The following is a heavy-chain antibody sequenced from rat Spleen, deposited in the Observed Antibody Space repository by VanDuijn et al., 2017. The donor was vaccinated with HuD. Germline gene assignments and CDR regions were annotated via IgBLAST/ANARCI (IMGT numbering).Heavy chain of an antibody. CDR1: GFISSDHY. CDR3: TRSILADY. CDR2: INYDGSST. D-gene: IGHD4-2*01. J-gene: IGHJ2*01. V-gene: IGHV5-29*01. Sequence: EVQLVESDGGLVLPGRSLKLSCAAAGFISSDHYMAWVRQAPTKGPEWVATINYDGSSTFYRDSVRARFTISRDDAKNALYLQMDSLRSEDTATYYCTRSILADYWGQGVMVTVSS.